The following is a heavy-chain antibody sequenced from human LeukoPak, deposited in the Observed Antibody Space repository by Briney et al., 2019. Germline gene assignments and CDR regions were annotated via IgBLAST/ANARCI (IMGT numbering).Heavy chain of an antibody. D-gene: IGHD7-27*01. V-gene: IGHV3-23*01. CDR2: TSSSDPGT. CDR1: GFPLSSYA. CDR3: AKTYATGEDY. J-gene: IGHJ4*02. Sequence: PGGSLRLSCAASGFPLSSYAMSWVRQASGKGLEWVSATSSSDPGTYYADSVRGRFTISRDNSKNTLYLQMNSLRAEDTAVYYCAKTYATGEDYWGQGTLVTVSS.